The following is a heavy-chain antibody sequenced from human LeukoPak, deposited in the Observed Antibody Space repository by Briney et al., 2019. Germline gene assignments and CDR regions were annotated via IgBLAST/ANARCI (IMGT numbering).Heavy chain of an antibody. CDR3: TGDNFDSSVKFDY. Sequence: PGGSLRLSCVVSGFTFSGSAVHWVRQVSGKGLEWVGRIRSKANNYATAYAASVKGRFTISRDDSKNTAYLQMNSLKTEDTAVYYCTGDNFDSSVKFDYWGQGTLVTVSS. J-gene: IGHJ4*02. CDR2: IRSKANNYAT. CDR1: GFTFSGSA. D-gene: IGHD3-22*01. V-gene: IGHV3-73*01.